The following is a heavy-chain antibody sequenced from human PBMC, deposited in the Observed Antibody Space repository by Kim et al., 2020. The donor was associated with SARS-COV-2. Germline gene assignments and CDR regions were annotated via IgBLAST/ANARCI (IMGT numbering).Heavy chain of an antibody. CDR2: TRFDGSNV. CDR3: AREGTYVSGNFRPAYYFDY. V-gene: IGHV3-33*01. CDR1: GLSFSRYG. Sequence: GGSLRLSCVASGLSFSRYGLHWVRQAPGKGVEWVAVTRFDGSNVDYADSVRGRFTISRDNSKNTLYLQMNSLRVEDTGVYYCAREGTYVSGNFRPAYYFDYWGQGTLVTVSS. J-gene: IGHJ4*02. D-gene: IGHD3-10*01.